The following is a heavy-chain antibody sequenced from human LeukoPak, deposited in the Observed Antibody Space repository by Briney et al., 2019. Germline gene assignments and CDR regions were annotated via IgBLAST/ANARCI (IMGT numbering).Heavy chain of an antibody. V-gene: IGHV1-2*02. CDR3: ARGFYSGYDDAFDM. J-gene: IGHJ3*02. CDR2: INPNSGGT. CDR1: GYIFTAYY. D-gene: IGHD5-12*01. Sequence: ASVKASCKASGYIFTAYYMHWVRQAPGQGLEWMGWINPNSGGTNFAQKFQGRVTMTRDTSISTAYMELTRLRSDDTAVYYCARGFYSGYDDAFDMWGQGTIITVSS.